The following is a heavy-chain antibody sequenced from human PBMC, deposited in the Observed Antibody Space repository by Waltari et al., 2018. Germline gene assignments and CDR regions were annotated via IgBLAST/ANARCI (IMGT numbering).Heavy chain of an antibody. D-gene: IGHD4-17*01. V-gene: IGHV4-34*01. CDR3: ARESYGFYYYYGMDV. CDR2: INHSGST. CDR1: GGSFSGYY. J-gene: IGHJ6*02. Sequence: QVQLQQWGAGLLQPSETLFPTCDVYGGSFSGYYWSWIRQTPGKGLEWIGEINHSGSTNYNPSLKSRVTISVDTSKNQFSLKLSSVTAADTAVYYCARESYGFYYYYGMDVWGQGTTVTVSS.